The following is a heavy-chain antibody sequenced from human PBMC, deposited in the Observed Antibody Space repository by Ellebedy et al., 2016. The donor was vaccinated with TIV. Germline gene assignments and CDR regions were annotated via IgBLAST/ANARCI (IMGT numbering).Heavy chain of an antibody. D-gene: IGHD6-13*01. V-gene: IGHV3-30-3*01. CDR1: GFTFNSYA. CDR3: ARDLKKRAAAGTELDY. Sequence: PGGSLRLSCAASGFTFNSYAIYWVRKAPGKRLEWVAVVSYDGSNKYYAASVKGRFTISRDNSKNTRYLQMTSLRAEDTAVYYCARDLKKRAAAGTELDYWGQGTLVTVSS. CDR2: VSYDGSNK. J-gene: IGHJ4*02.